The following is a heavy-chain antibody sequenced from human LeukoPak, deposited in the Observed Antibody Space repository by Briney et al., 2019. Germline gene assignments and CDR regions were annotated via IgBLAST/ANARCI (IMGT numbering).Heavy chain of an antibody. CDR1: GYTFTNYA. J-gene: IGHJ4*02. CDR3: AKDGAKLDY. V-gene: IGHV7-4-1*02. Sequence: ASVKVSCKASGYTFTNYAINWVRQAPGQGLEWMGWITTNTGDPTYAQGFTGRFVFSLDTSVSRTYLQISSLKAEDTAVYYCAKDGAKLDYWGQGTLVTVSS. CDR2: ITTNTGDP.